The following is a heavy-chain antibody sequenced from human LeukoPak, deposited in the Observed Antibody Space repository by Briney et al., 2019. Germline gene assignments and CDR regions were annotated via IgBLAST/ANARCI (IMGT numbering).Heavy chain of an antibody. CDR1: GYSFTDYW. CDR2: IYPGDSDT. Sequence: GESLPISCKGSGYSFTDYWIGWVRPMPGKGLEWMGIIYPGDSDTRYSPSFQGQVTISADKSISTAYLQWSSLKASDTAMYYCARRPEYSYGSYYFDYWGQGTLVTVSS. V-gene: IGHV5-51*01. J-gene: IGHJ4*02. D-gene: IGHD5-18*01. CDR3: ARRPEYSYGSYYFDY.